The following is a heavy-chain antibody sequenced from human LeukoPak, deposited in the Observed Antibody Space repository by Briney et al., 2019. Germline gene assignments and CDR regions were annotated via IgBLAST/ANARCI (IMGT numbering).Heavy chain of an antibody. Sequence: GASVKVSCKASGYTFTSYGISWVRQAPGQGLEWMGLINANNGNTNYAQKLQGRVTMTTDTSTSTAYMELRSLRSNDTAVYYCARDTPIQFSSSSPYYYGMDVWGQGTTVTVSS. CDR3: ARDTPIQFSSSSPYYYGMDV. CDR1: GYTFTSYG. CDR2: INANNGNT. J-gene: IGHJ6*02. D-gene: IGHD6-6*01. V-gene: IGHV1-18*01.